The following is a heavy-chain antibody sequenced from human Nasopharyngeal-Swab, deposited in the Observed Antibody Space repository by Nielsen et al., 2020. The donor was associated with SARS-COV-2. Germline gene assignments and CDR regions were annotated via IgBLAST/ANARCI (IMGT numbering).Heavy chain of an antibody. CDR2: ISWDGGST. CDR3: AKDRTVRGTDYYYGMDV. CDR1: GFTFDDYA. J-gene: IGHJ6*02. V-gene: IGHV3-43D*03. D-gene: IGHD3-10*01. Sequence: GESLKISCAASGFTFDDYAMHWVRQAPGKGLEWVSLISWDGGSTYYADSVKGRFTISRDDSKNSLYLQMNSLRAEDTALYYCAKDRTVRGTDYYYGMDVWGQGTTVTVSS.